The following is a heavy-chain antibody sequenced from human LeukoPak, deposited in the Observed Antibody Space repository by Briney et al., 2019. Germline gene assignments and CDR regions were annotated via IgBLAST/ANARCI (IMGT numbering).Heavy chain of an antibody. D-gene: IGHD3-22*01. CDR3: ARHTYYYDSSGYTRAFDI. V-gene: IGHV4-59*08. CDR2: IYYSGST. Sequence: SETLSLTCTLSGGSISSYYWSWIRQPPGKGLEWIGYIYYSGSTNYNPSLKSRVTISVDTSKNQFSLKLSSVTAADTAVYYCARHTYYYDSSGYTRAFDIWGQGTMVTVSS. J-gene: IGHJ3*02. CDR1: GGSISSYY.